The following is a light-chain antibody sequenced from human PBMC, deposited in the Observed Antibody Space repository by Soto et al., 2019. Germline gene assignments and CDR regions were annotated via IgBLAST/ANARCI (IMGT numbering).Light chain of an antibody. CDR2: GVS. CDR1: QSVSNSH. V-gene: IGKV3-20*01. Sequence: EIVLTQSPGTLSLSPGERVTLSCRASQSVSNSHLAWHQQKPGQAPRLLIFGVSNRAAGIPDRFSGSGSGTDFTLTIYRLEPEDYAVYYCQQYGSSPLTFGGGTKVDIK. J-gene: IGKJ4*01. CDR3: QQYGSSPLT.